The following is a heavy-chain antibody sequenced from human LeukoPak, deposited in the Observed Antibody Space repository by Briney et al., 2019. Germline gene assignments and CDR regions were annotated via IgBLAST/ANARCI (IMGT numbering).Heavy chain of an antibody. D-gene: IGHD3-10*01. Sequence: SVKVSCKASGGTFSSYAISWVRQAPGQGLEWMGGIIPLFGTANYARKLQGRVTITADESTSTAYMELSSLRSEDTAVYYCARDLSGTHGGDYWGQGTLVTVSS. V-gene: IGHV1-69*13. CDR3: ARDLSGTHGGDY. CDR1: GGTFSSYA. J-gene: IGHJ4*02. CDR2: IIPLFGTA.